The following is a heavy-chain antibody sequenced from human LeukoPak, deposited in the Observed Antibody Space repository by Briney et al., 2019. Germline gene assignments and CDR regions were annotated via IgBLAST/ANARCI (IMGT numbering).Heavy chain of an antibody. D-gene: IGHD1-26*01. CDR2: INPNSDGT. J-gene: IGHJ5*02. CDR3: ARRIVTPTTKRFDA. Sequence: ASVKVSCKASGYTFTGYYMHWVRQAPGQGLEWMGWINPNSDGTNYAQKFQGRVTMTRDTSISTAYMEVSRLRSDDTAVYYCARRIVTPTTKRFDAWGQGTLVTVSS. V-gene: IGHV1-2*02. CDR1: GYTFTGYY.